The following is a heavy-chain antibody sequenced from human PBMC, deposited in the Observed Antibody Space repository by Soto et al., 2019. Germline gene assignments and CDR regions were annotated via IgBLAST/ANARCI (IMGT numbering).Heavy chain of an antibody. CDR3: ARAQGVADSDY. J-gene: IGHJ4*02. CDR1: GGSTSSYY. Sequence: PSETLSPTCTVSGGSTSSYYWSWIRQPPGKGLEWIGYIYYSGSTNYNPSLKSRVTISVDTSKNQFSLKLSSVTAADTAVYYCARAQGVADSDYWGQGTLVTVSS. V-gene: IGHV4-59*01. CDR2: IYYSGST. D-gene: IGHD6-19*01.